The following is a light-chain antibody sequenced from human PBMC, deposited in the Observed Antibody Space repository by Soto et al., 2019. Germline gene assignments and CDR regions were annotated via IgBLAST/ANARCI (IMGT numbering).Light chain of an antibody. CDR1: QTVLYSSNNKNY. Sequence: DIVMTQSPDSLTMSLGERATVNCKSSQTVLYSSNNKNYLAWYQQKPGQPPKLLISWASTRESGVPDRFSGSGSETDFTLTISSLQAEDVAVYYCQQYFSTPLTFGGVTKVEIK. J-gene: IGKJ4*01. CDR2: WAS. V-gene: IGKV4-1*01. CDR3: QQYFSTPLT.